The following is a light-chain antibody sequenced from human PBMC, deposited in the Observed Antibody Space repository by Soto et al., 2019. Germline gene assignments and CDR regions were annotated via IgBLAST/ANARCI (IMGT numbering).Light chain of an antibody. CDR1: QGIRSA. V-gene: IGKV1-6*01. J-gene: IGKJ1*01. CDR3: LLDYAYFWA. CDR2: AAS. Sequence: AIQLTQSPSPLSASVGDRVTITCRASQGIRSALGWYQQKPGKVPKLLIYAASTLQSGVPSRFSGSGFGTDFTLTINSLQPEDFATYYCLLDYAYFWAFGQGTKVEVK.